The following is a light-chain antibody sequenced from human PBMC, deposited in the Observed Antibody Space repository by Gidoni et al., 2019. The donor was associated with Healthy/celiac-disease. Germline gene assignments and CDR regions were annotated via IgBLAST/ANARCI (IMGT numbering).Light chain of an antibody. CDR1: QSLLHSNGYNS. CDR2: LGS. J-gene: IGKJ1*01. CDR3: MQALQTEWT. Sequence: DIVMTQSPLSLPVTPGEPASISFRSSQSLLHSNGYNSLDWYLQKPGQSPQLLIYLGSNRASGVPDRFSGSGSGTDFTLKISRVAAEDVGVYYCMQALQTEWTFGQGTKVEIK. V-gene: IGKV2-28*01.